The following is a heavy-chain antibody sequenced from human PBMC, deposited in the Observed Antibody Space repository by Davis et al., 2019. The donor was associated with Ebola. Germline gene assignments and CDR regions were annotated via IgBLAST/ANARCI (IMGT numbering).Heavy chain of an antibody. D-gene: IGHD6-6*01. V-gene: IGHV3-7*03. CDR2: IKQDGSEK. CDR1: GFTFSTYW. J-gene: IGHJ6*02. Sequence: GGSLRLSCAASGFTFSTYWMSWVRQAPGKGLGWVANIKQDGSEKYYVDSVKGRFTISRDNAKNSLYLQMNSLRAEDTAVYFCARGDSSSWYYYGMDVWGQGTTVTVSS. CDR3: ARGDSSSWYYYGMDV.